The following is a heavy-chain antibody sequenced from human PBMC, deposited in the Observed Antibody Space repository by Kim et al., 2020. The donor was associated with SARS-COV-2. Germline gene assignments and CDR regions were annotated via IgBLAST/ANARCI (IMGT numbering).Heavy chain of an antibody. J-gene: IGHJ4*02. Sequence: YADSVKGRVTISRDNAKNSLYLQMNSLRAEDTAVYYCASGRYGDYGEFDYWGQGTLVTVSS. V-gene: IGHV3-11*01. D-gene: IGHD4-17*01. CDR3: ASGRYGDYGEFDY.